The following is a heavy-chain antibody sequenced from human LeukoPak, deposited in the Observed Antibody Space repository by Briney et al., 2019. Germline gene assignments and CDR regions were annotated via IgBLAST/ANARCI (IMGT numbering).Heavy chain of an antibody. CDR3: IGSGGWPGY. J-gene: IGHJ4*02. CDR1: GFTFSSYW. Sequence: GGSLRLSCAASGFTFSSYWMHWVRQAPGKGLVWVPRIASDGSTVYADSVKGRFTISRDNAKDTVYLQINSLRVEDTAVYYCIGSGGWPGYWGQGTLVTVSS. D-gene: IGHD1-26*01. CDR2: IASDGST. V-gene: IGHV3-74*01.